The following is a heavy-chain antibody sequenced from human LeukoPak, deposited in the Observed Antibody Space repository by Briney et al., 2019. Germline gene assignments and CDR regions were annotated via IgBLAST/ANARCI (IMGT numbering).Heavy chain of an antibody. CDR3: ARDLVTVTKGFDI. J-gene: IGHJ3*02. Sequence: TTSETLSLTCVVSTDSFSSHYWTWIRQPPGKGLEWIGYISYIGSTNYNPSLKSRVAISIDTSKNQFSLKLTSVTAADTAVYCCARDLVTVTKGFDIWGQGTMVSVSS. V-gene: IGHV4-59*11. CDR1: TDSFSSHY. D-gene: IGHD4-17*01. CDR2: ISYIGST.